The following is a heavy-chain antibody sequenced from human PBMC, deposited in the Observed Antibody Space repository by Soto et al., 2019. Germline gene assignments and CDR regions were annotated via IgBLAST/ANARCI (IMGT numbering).Heavy chain of an antibody. D-gene: IGHD2-15*01. CDR1: GFTFSNYW. V-gene: IGHV3-74*01. J-gene: IGHJ6*03. CDR2: INSDGSVS. CDR3: ARGDCAGGSCHLLAGSFYYDMDV. Sequence: EVKLVESGGGLVQPGGSLRLSCAASGFTFSNYWMYWVRQAPGQGLVWVSRINSDGSVSSYADSVKGRLTISRDNVKNSLYLQLISLRGEDTAEYYCARGDCAGGSCHLLAGSFYYDMDVWGKGTTVTVFS.